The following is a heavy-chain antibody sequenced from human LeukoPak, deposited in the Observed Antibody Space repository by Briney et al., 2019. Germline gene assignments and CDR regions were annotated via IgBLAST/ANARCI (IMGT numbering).Heavy chain of an antibody. V-gene: IGHV3-48*03. CDR1: GFTFNSYE. CDR3: AKYISSWSYDAFDI. Sequence: GGSLRLSCAASGFTFNSYEMHWVRQAPGKGLEWVSYISSSGSTTYYADSVKGRFTISKDNAKNSLYLQMNSLRAEDTAVYYCAKYISSWSYDAFDIWGQGTMVTVSS. D-gene: IGHD6-13*01. J-gene: IGHJ3*02. CDR2: ISSSGSTT.